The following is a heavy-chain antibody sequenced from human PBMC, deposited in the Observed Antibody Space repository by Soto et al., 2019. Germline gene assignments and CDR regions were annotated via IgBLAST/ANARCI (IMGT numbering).Heavy chain of an antibody. Sequence: SDTLSLTCAIIGGSILSSNWWSWVRQPPGKGLEWIGEIYHSGSTNYNPSLKSRVTISVDKSKNQFSLKLSSVTAADTAVYYCARLGDYYGSGSYYKDYYYYGMDVWGQGTTVT. J-gene: IGHJ6*02. D-gene: IGHD3-10*01. CDR1: GGSILSSNW. V-gene: IGHV4-4*02. CDR2: IYHSGST. CDR3: ARLGDYYGSGSYYKDYYYYGMDV.